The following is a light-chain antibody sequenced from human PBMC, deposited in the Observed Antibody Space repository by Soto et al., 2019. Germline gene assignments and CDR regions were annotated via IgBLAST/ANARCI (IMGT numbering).Light chain of an antibody. CDR1: QSISSY. Sequence: EIVLTQSPATLSLSPGERATLSCRASQSISSYLAWYQQKPGQAPRLLIYDASNRATGIPARFSGSGSGTDFTLTISSLEPEDFAVYYCQQRSNGPLTFGGGTKVESK. J-gene: IGKJ4*01. CDR3: QQRSNGPLT. V-gene: IGKV3-11*01. CDR2: DAS.